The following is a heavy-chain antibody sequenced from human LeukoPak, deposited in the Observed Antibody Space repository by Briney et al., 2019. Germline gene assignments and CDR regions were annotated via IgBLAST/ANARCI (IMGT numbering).Heavy chain of an antibody. D-gene: IGHD3-22*01. CDR3: ARVDDSSGYYSLRYYYYGMDV. J-gene: IGHJ6*02. V-gene: IGHV3-21*01. CDR1: GFTFSSYS. CDR2: ISSSSSYI. Sequence: GGSLRLSCAVSGFTFSSYSMNWVRQAPGKGLEWVSSISSSSSYIYYADSVKGRFTISRDNAKNSLYLQMNSLRAEDTAVYYCARVDDSSGYYSLRYYYYGMDVWGQGTTVTVSS.